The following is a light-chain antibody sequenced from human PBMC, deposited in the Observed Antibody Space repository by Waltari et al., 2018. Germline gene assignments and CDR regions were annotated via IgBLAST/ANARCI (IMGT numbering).Light chain of an antibody. CDR1: RRVRSN. V-gene: IGKV3-15*01. J-gene: IGKJ2*01. CDR3: QQYHTWPRT. Sequence: EIMLTQSPGALSVSPGERATLSCRASRRVRSNLVWFQQKPGQAPRLLIYGASTRATDIPARFSGSGSETEFTLTISSMQSEDFAVYYCQQYHTWPRTFGQGTKLDIK. CDR2: GAS.